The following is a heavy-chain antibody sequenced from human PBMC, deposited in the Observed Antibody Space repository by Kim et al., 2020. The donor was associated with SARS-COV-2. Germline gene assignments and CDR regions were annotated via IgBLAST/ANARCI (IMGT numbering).Heavy chain of an antibody. D-gene: IGHD1-26*01. CDR2: VYYTGST. CDR1: GDSVSSGSRY. V-gene: IGHV4-61*01. Sequence: SETLSLTCSVSGDSVSSGSRYWSWIRQPPGKGLEWIGYVYYTGSTEYNSSFKSRLSMSVDTSKNQFSLKLSSVTPSDTAVYFCVRDPGLVGLSPTRNAFAMWGQGTLVTVSS. CDR3: VRDPGLVGLSPTRNAFAM. J-gene: IGHJ3*02.